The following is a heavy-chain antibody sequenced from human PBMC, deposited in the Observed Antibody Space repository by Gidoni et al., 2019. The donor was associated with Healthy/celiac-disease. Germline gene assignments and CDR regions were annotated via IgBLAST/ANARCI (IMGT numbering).Heavy chain of an antibody. D-gene: IGHD1-26*01. V-gene: IGHV3-33*01. CDR2: IWYDGSNK. CDR1: GFTFSSYG. CDR3: ARGGWELRLNY. Sequence: QVQLVESGGGVVQPGRSLRLSCAASGFTFSSYGMHWVRQAPGKGLEWVAVIWYDGSNKYYADSVKGRFTISRDNSKNTLYLQMNSLRAEDTAVYYCARGGWELRLNYWGQGTLVTVSS. J-gene: IGHJ4*02.